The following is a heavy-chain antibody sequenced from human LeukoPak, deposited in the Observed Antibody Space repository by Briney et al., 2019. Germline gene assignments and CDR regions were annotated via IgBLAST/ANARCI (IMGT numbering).Heavy chain of an antibody. CDR3: AKDSGGGGYYYYYMDV. D-gene: IGHD3-10*01. J-gene: IGHJ6*03. CDR2: MRWDCGGI. Sequence: GESLRHSCAPSGFTLDEYAMQWVRPAPRKGLEWVAGMRWDCGGISYAESVKGRFTISRTNAKNTLYLQMNSLRAGDMALYYCAKDSGGGGYYYYYMDVWGKGTTVTVSS. CDR1: GFTLDEYA. V-gene: IGHV3-9*03.